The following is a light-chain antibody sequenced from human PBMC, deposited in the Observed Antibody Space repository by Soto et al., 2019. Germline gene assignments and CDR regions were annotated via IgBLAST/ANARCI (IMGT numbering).Light chain of an antibody. CDR1: QSLSSN. J-gene: IGKJ1*01. CDR3: QQYNNWPPWT. V-gene: IGKV3-15*01. Sequence: IMITQSPATLSVSPGERATLSCRASQSLSSNLAWYQQKPGQAPRLLIHGASTRATGIPARFSGSGSGTEFTLTISSLRSEDFAVYYCQQYNNWPPWTFGQGTKVDIK. CDR2: GAS.